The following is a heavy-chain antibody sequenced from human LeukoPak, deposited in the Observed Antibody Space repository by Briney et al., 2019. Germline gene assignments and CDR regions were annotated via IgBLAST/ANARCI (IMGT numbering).Heavy chain of an antibody. V-gene: IGHV4-30-2*01. CDR3: ARELPRTYGMDV. D-gene: IGHD5-18*01. CDR2: IYHSGST. CDR1: GGSISSGGYS. Sequence: SQTLSLTCAVSGGSISSGGYSWSWIRQPPGKGLEWIGYIYHSGSTYYNPSLKSRVTISVDRSKNQFSLKLSSVTAADTAVYYCARELPRTYGMDVWGQGTKVTVSS. J-gene: IGHJ6*02.